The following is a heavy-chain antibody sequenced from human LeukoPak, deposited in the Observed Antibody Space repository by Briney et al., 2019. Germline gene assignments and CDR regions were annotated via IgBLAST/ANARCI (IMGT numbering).Heavy chain of an antibody. CDR2: ISGSGGST. CDR3: ATGVVVPAARDY. J-gene: IGHJ4*02. CDR1: GFTFSSYA. D-gene: IGHD2-2*01. V-gene: IGHV3-23*01. Sequence: HPGGSLRLSCAASGFTFSSYAMSWVRQAPGKGLEWVSAISGSGGSTYYADSVKGRFTISRDNSKNTLYLQMNSLRAEDTAVYYCATGVVVPAARDYWGQGTLVTVSS.